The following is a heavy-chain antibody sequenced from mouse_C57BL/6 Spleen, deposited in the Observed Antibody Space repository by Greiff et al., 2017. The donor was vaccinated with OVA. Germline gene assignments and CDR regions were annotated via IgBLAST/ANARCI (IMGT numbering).Heavy chain of an antibody. CDR1: GYTFTSYW. J-gene: IGHJ2*01. CDR2: INPSSGYT. CDR3: ARGGDYDGGYFDY. D-gene: IGHD2-4*01. Sequence: VQLQQPGAELVKPGASVKVSCKASGYTFTSYWMHWVKQRPGQGLEWIGYINPSSGYTKYNQKFKDKATLTADKSSSTAYMQLSSLTYEDSAVYYCARGGDYDGGYFDYWGQGTTLIVSS. V-gene: IGHV1-7*01.